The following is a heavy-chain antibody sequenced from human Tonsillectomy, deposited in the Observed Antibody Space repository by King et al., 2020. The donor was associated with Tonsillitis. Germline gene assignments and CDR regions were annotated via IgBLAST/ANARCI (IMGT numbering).Heavy chain of an antibody. CDR1: GYTFTSYW. V-gene: IGHV5-51*01. CDR2: IFPGDSDT. Sequence: VQLVESGAEVKKPGESLKISCEGSGYTFTSYWIGWVRQMPGKGLEWMGIIFPGDSDTIYSPSFQGQVTISADKSISTAYLQWSSLKASDTAMYYCAGPIGDCTKNVCPVGTPPPPVAFDIWGQGTMVTVSS. D-gene: IGHD2-8*01. CDR3: AGPIGDCTKNVCPVGTPPPPVAFDI. J-gene: IGHJ3*02.